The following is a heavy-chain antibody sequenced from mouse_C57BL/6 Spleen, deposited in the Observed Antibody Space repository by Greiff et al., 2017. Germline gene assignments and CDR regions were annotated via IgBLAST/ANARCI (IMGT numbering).Heavy chain of an antibody. V-gene: IGHV1-80*01. CDR2: IYPGDGDT. CDR1: GYAFSSYW. D-gene: IGHD2-5*01. CDR3: ARRSYYSNYEDAMDY. J-gene: IGHJ4*01. Sequence: QVQLQQSGAELVKPGASVKISCKASGYAFSSYWMNWVKQRPGKGLEWIGQIYPGDGDTNYNGKFKGKATLTADKSSSTAYMQLSSLTSEDSAVYFCARRSYYSNYEDAMDYWGQGTSVTGSS.